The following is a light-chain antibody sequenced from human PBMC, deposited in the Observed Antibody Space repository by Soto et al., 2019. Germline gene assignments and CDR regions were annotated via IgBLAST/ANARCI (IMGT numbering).Light chain of an antibody. Sequence: EIVMTQSPVTLSVSPGERATLSCRASQSIRSNLAWYQQKPGQAPRLLIYGASTRATGIPARFSGSGSGTEFTLTISSLQSEDFAVYYCQQYNNWPPIVTFGGGTKVEIK. CDR2: GAS. V-gene: IGKV3-15*01. J-gene: IGKJ4*01. CDR3: QQYNNWPPIVT. CDR1: QSIRSN.